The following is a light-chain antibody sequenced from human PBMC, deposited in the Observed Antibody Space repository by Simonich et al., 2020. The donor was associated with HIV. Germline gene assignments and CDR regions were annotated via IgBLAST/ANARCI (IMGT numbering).Light chain of an antibody. CDR3: QKYYSTPLT. Sequence: DIQMTQSPSSLSASVGDRVTITCRASQRISSYLNWYQQKPGKAPKLLIYAASSLQSGVPSRFSGSGSGIDFTLTISSLQAEDVAVYYCQKYYSTPLTFGGGTKVEIK. CDR2: AAS. J-gene: IGKJ4*01. V-gene: IGKV1-39*01. CDR1: QRISSY.